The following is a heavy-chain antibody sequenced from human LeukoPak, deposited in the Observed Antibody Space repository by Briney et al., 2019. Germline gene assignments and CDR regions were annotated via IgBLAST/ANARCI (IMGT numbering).Heavy chain of an antibody. CDR2: ISSSSSYI. Sequence: PGGSLRLSCAASGFTFSSYSMNWVRQAPGKGLEWVSSISSSSSYIYYADSLKGRFTISRDNDKNSLYLQMNSLRAEDTAVYYCARGTDGYNYDQTYYFGYWGKGTLVTVSS. CDR3: ARGTDGYNYDQTYYFGY. D-gene: IGHD5-24*01. CDR1: GFTFSSYS. V-gene: IGHV3-21*01. J-gene: IGHJ4*02.